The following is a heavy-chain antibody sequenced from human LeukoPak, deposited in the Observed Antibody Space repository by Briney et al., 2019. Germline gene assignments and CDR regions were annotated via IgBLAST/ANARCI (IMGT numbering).Heavy chain of an antibody. J-gene: IGHJ6*02. CDR2: INHSGST. Sequence: SETLSLTCAVYGGSFSGYYWSWIRQPPGKGLEWIGEINHSGSTNYNPSLKSRVTISVDTSKNQFSLKLSSVTAADTAVYYCARGPRMTRTYYYYYDMDVWGQGTTVTVSS. V-gene: IGHV4-34*01. CDR3: ARGPRMTRTYYYYYDMDV. D-gene: IGHD2-15*01. CDR1: GGSFSGYY.